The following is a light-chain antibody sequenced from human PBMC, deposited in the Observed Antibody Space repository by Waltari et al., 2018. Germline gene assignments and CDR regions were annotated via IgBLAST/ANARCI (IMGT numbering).Light chain of an antibody. CDR2: DAS. CDR3: QQRNGWPPMYT. J-gene: IGKJ2*01. V-gene: IGKV3-11*01. CDR1: QSISNF. Sequence: EIVLTQSPATLSLSPGERVTLSCRASQSISNFLAWYQQRPGQAPRLLMYDASKRAIGIPARFSGSGSVTDFTLTISILEPEDSGIYYCQQRNGWPPMYTFGQGTKLEIK.